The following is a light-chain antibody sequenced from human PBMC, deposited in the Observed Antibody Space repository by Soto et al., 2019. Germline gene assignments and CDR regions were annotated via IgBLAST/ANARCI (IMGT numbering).Light chain of an antibody. CDR1: FSNIGSNT. V-gene: IGLV1-44*01. J-gene: IGLJ2*01. CDR3: AAWDDSLNGVL. CDR2: SDN. Sequence: QSVLTQPPSASGTPGQRVTISCSGSFSNIGSNTVNWYQHLPGTAPRLLIYSDNQRPSGVPDRFSGSKSGTSASLAISGLQSEDEADYYCAAWDDSLNGVLFGGVTKLTVL.